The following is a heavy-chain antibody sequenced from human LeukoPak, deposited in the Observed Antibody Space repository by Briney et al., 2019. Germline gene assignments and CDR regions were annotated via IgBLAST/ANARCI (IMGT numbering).Heavy chain of an antibody. CDR1: GGSISSYY. CDR2: IYTSGST. CDR3: ARDLSVPAAMGDWFDP. V-gene: IGHV4-4*07. J-gene: IGHJ5*02. Sequence: SETLSLTCTVSGGSISSYYWSWVRQPAGKGLEWIGRIYTSGSTNYNPSPKSRVTMSVVTSKNQFSLKLSSVTAADTAVYYCARDLSVPAAMGDWFDPWGQGTLVTVSS. D-gene: IGHD2-2*01.